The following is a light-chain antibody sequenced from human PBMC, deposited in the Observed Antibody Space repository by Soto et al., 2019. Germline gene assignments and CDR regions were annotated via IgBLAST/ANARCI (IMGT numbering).Light chain of an antibody. CDR1: SSNIGGNS. J-gene: IGLJ1*01. CDR3: GSWDSSLSAYV. V-gene: IGLV1-51*01. Sequence: HSVLTQPPSVSAAPGQKVTISCSGSSSNIGGNSVSWYQQLPGTAPKLLIYDDDKRPSGIPDRFSGSKSGTSATLGITGFQTGDEADYYCGSWDSSLSAYVFATGTKSPS. CDR2: DDD.